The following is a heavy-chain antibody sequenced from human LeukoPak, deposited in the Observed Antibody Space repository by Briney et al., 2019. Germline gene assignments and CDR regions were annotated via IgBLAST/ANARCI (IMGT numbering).Heavy chain of an antibody. Sequence: GGSLRLSCAASGFTFSSYGMHWVRQAPGKGLEWVAVIWYDGSNKYYADSVKGRFTISRDNSKNTLYLQMNSLRAEDTAVYYCARDRIAVAGTHWLDPWGQGTLVTVSS. J-gene: IGHJ5*02. CDR3: ARDRIAVAGTHWLDP. CDR1: GFTFSSYG. D-gene: IGHD6-19*01. CDR2: IWYDGSNK. V-gene: IGHV3-33*01.